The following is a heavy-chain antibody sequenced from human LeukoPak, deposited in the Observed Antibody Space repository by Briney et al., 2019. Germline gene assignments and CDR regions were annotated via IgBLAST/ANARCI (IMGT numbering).Heavy chain of an antibody. Sequence: GRSLRLSCAASGFTFSSYGMHWVRQAPGKGLEWVSAISGSGGSTYYADSVKGRFTISRDNSKNTLYLQMNSLRAEDTAVYYCAKGDARFGEENWGQGTLVTVSS. D-gene: IGHD3-10*01. V-gene: IGHV3-23*01. J-gene: IGHJ4*02. CDR2: ISGSGGST. CDR3: AKGDARFGEEN. CDR1: GFTFSSYG.